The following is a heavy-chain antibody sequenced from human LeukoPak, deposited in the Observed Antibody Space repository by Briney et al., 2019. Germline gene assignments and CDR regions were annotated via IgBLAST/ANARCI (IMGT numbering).Heavy chain of an antibody. V-gene: IGHV3-7*03. CDR1: GFTFSSYW. CDR2: INHNGNVN. D-gene: IGHD6-13*01. Sequence: GGSLRLPCAASGFTFSSYWMNWPRQAPGKELEWVASINHNGNVNYYVDSVKGRFTISRDNAKNSLYLQMSNLRAEDTAVYYCARAGYSSSWYRLNSYYFDYWGQGTLVTVSS. J-gene: IGHJ4*02. CDR3: ARAGYSSSWYRLNSYYFDY.